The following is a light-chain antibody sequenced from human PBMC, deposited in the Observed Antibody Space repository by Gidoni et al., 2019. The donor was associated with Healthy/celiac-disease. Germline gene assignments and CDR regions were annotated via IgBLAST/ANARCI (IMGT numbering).Light chain of an antibody. CDR1: QSVSSY. V-gene: IGKV3-11*02. CDR3: QPRINWPPRT. J-gene: IGKJ5*01. CDR2: DAS. Sequence: EIVLTQSPATLSLSPGERATLSCRASQSVSSYLSWYQQKPGQAPRLLIYDASNRATGSPARLSECGSGRDITHTIHSLAREDCAVCFCQPRINWPPRTFXQXTRLEIK.